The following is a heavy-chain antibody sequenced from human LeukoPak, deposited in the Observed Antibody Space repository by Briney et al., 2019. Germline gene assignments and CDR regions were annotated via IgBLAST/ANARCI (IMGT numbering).Heavy chain of an antibody. D-gene: IGHD2-8*02. Sequence: GGSLRLSCAASGFTFSNYAINWVRQVPGKGLEWVSTISGSDGRTFYSYSVKGRFTISRDNSRYTLYLQMSGLRADDTAVYYCAKPEYCTGPSCPSHPWGQGTLVTVSS. V-gene: IGHV3-23*01. CDR2: ISGSDGRT. CDR1: GFTFSNYA. CDR3: AKPEYCTGPSCPSHP. J-gene: IGHJ5*02.